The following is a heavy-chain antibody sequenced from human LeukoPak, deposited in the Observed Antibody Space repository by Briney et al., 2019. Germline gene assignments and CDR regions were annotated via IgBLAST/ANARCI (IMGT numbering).Heavy chain of an antibody. CDR2: IYFGGTT. V-gene: IGHV3-53*01. D-gene: IGHD5/OR15-5a*01. Sequence: GGSLRLSCAASGFXVSSNYITWVRQAPGQGLKWVSVIYFGGTTYYADSVKGRFTISRDNSKNTVYLQMNSLRVEDTAVYYCARGDGVYVYWGRGTLVTVSS. CDR1: GFXVSSNY. J-gene: IGHJ4*02. CDR3: ARGDGVYVY.